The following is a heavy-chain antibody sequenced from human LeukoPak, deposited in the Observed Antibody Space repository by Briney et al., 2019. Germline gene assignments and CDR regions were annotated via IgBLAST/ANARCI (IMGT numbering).Heavy chain of an antibody. CDR1: GFTFGTYG. J-gene: IGHJ2*01. CDR3: ARELVSLGTGYFDL. CDR2: ITGSSTWT. V-gene: IGHV3-23*01. D-gene: IGHD7-27*01. Sequence: GGSLGLSCEASGFTFGTYGMTWVRQAPGKGLEWVSGITGSSTWTYYADSVRGRFTISRDNSKNTLHLQMNNLTADDTAIYYCARELVSLGTGYFDLWGRGTLVTVSS.